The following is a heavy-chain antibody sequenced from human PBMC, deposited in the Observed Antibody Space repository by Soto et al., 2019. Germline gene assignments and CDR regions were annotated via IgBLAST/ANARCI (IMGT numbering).Heavy chain of an antibody. CDR3: AKVFDYGGNLTQG. D-gene: IGHD4-17*01. CDR2: ISGSGGST. CDR1: GFTFSSYA. Sequence: EVQLLESGGGLVQPGGSLRLSCAASGFTFSSYAMSWVRQAPGKGLEWVSAISGSGGSTYYADSVKGRFTISRDNSKNTLYLQMNSRRAEDTDVYYCAKVFDYGGNLTQGWGQGTLVTVSS. V-gene: IGHV3-23*01. J-gene: IGHJ4*02.